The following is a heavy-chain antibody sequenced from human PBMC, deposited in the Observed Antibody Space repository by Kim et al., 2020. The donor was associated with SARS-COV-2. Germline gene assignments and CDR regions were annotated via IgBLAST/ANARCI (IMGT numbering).Heavy chain of an antibody. CDR1: GGSISSSSYY. CDR2: IYYSGST. J-gene: IGHJ4*02. D-gene: IGHD3-22*01. Sequence: SETLSLTCTVSGGSISSSSYYWGWIRQPPGKGLEWIGSIYYSGSTYYNPSLKSRVTISVDTSKNQFSLKLSSVTAADTAVYYCARVPLRLDYYDSSGYFDYWGQGTLVTVSS. V-gene: IGHV4-39*07. CDR3: ARVPLRLDYYDSSGYFDY.